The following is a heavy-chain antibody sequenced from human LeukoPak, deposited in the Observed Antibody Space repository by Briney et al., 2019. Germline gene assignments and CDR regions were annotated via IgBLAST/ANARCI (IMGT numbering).Heavy chain of an antibody. J-gene: IGHJ4*02. CDR1: GGSFSGYY. D-gene: IGHD4-17*01. Sequence: SETLSLTXAVYGGSFSGYYWSWIRQPPGKGLEWIGEINHSGSTNYNPSLKSRVTISVDTSKNQFSLKLSSVTAADTAVYYCARDPSTVTTPDYWGQGTLVTVSS. V-gene: IGHV4-34*01. CDR3: ARDPSTVTTPDY. CDR2: INHSGST.